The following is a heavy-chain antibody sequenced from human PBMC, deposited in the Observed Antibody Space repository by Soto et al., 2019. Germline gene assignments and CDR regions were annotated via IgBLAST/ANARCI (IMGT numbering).Heavy chain of an antibody. V-gene: IGHV3-53*01. D-gene: IGHD3-22*01. CDR3: ASGYYYDSSGLWS. CDR2: IYSGGST. CDR1: GFTVSSNY. J-gene: IGHJ5*02. Sequence: GGSLRLSCAASGFTVSSNYMSWVRQAPGKGLEWVSVIYSGGSTYYADSVKGRFTISRDNSKNTLYLQMNSLRAEDTAVYYCASGYYYDSSGLWSWGQGTLVTVSS.